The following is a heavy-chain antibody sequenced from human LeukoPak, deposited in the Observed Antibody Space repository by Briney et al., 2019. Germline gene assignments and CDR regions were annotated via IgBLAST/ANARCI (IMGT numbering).Heavy chain of an antibody. Sequence: GGSLRLSCAASGFTFSGYGMHWVRQAPGKGLEWVAVISYDGSNKYYADSVKGRFTISRDNSKNTLYLQMNSLRAEDTAVHYCARDSGSYYFDYWGQGTLVTVSS. D-gene: IGHD1-26*01. CDR3: ARDSGSYYFDY. J-gene: IGHJ4*02. CDR1: GFTFSGYG. CDR2: ISYDGSNK. V-gene: IGHV3-30*03.